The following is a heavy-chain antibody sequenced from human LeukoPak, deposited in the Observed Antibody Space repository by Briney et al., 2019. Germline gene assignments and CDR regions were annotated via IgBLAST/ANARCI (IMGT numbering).Heavy chain of an antibody. J-gene: IGHJ4*02. CDR3: AKDRRGLTYYYDSSGYPEGY. CDR2: ISYDGSDK. D-gene: IGHD3-22*01. Sequence: GGSLRLSCAASGFTFSSYAMHWVRQAPGRGLEWVALISYDGSDKYYADSVKGRFTISRDNSKNTLYLQMNSLRGEDTAVYSCAKDRRGLTYYYDSSGYPEGYWGQGTLVTVSS. CDR1: GFTFSSYA. V-gene: IGHV3-30*18.